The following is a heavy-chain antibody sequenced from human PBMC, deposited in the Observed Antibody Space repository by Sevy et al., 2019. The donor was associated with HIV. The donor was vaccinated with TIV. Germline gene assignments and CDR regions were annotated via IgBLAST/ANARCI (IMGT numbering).Heavy chain of an antibody. CDR3: ARDLPSAVINPFYYYGMDV. D-gene: IGHD2-21*01. V-gene: IGHV3-30*04. Sequence: GGSLRLSCAASGFTFSIYAIHWVRQAPGKGLEWVTVISYDGGNIYYADSVKGRFTVSRDNSKDTVYLQMNSLRPEDTAVYYCARDLPSAVINPFYYYGMDVWGHGTTVTVSS. CDR1: GFTFSIYA. CDR2: ISYDGGNI. J-gene: IGHJ6*02.